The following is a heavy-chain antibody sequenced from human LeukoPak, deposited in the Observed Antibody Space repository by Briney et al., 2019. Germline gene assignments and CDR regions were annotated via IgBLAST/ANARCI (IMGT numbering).Heavy chain of an antibody. CDR1: GGSISSHY. J-gene: IGHJ6*03. CDR2: IYYSGST. D-gene: IGHD1-14*01. V-gene: IGHV4-59*11. CDR3: ARINPSNYYYYYMDV. Sequence: SETLSLTCTVSGGSISSHYWSWIRQPPGKGLEWIGYIYYSGSTNYNPSLKSRVTISVDTSKNQFSLKLSSVTAADTAVYYCARINPSNYYYYYMDVWGEGTTVTVSS.